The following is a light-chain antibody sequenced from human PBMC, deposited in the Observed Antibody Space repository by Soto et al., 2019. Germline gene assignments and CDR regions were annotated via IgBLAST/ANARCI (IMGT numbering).Light chain of an antibody. CDR3: QQYGSSPPT. J-gene: IGKJ2*01. Sequence: EIVLTQSPGTLSLSPGDRATLACRASQSVTSTYLAWYQRKPGQAPRLLIYGVSSRATGIPDRFSGSGSGTDFTLTISRLEPEDFAMYYCQQYGSSPPTFGQGTKLEIK. CDR1: QSVTSTY. CDR2: GVS. V-gene: IGKV3-20*01.